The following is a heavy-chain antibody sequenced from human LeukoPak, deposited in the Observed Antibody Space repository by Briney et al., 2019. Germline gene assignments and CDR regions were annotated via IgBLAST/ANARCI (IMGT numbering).Heavy chain of an antibody. D-gene: IGHD1-26*01. CDR1: GYTFTGYY. CDR2: INPNSGGT. J-gene: IGHJ4*02. V-gene: IGHV1-2*02. CDR3: AKIRGSYYPYYFDY. Sequence: GASVKVSCKASGYTFTGYYMHWVRQAPGQGLEWMGWINPNSGGTNYAQKFQGRVTTTRDTSISTAYMELSRLRSDDTAVYYCAKIRGSYYPYYFDYWGQGTLVTVSS.